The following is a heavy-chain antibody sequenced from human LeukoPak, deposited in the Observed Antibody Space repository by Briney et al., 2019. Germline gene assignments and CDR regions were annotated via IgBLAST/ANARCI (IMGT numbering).Heavy chain of an antibody. V-gene: IGHV3-15*01. CDR3: TTGVRGYGDGMDV. CDR1: GFTFSNAW. CDR2: IKSKTDGGTT. J-gene: IGHJ6*02. Sequence: GGSLRLSCAASGFTFSNAWMSWVRQAPGKGLEWVGRIKSKTDGGTTDYAAPVKGRFTISRDDSKNTLYLQMNSLKTEDTAVYYCTTGVRGYGDGMDVWGQGTTVTVSS. D-gene: IGHD5-12*01.